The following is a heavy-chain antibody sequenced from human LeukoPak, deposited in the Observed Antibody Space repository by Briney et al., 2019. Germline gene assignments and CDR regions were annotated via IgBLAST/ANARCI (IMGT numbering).Heavy chain of an antibody. Sequence: GGSLRLSCAAAGFTFSSYCMTWVRQAPGEGLEWGANIRGDGSERFYVGYLRGRFTIYRDNAKNSLYLQMNSLRVDDTAVYYCVREGPPQGRPWSGWYPFDFWGQGILVTVSS. CDR2: IRGDGSER. J-gene: IGHJ4*02. CDR3: VREGPPQGRPWSGWYPFDF. CDR1: GFTFSSYC. D-gene: IGHD3-3*01. V-gene: IGHV3-7*01.